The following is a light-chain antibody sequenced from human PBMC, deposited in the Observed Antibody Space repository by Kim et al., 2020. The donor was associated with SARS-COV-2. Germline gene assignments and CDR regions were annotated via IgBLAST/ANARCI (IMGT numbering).Light chain of an antibody. CDR1: QSVSRSD. CDR2: VAS. Sequence: SPGEGATLSCRASQSVSRSDLAWYQQKPGQAPRLLIYVASNRAPGIPDRFSGSGSGTDFTLTISRLEPEDFAVYYCQQYGSSPFTFGPGTKVDIK. J-gene: IGKJ3*01. V-gene: IGKV3-20*01. CDR3: QQYGSSPFT.